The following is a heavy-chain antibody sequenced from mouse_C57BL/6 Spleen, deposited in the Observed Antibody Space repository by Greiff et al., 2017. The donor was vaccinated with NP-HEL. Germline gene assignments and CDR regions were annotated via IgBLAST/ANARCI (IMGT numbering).Heavy chain of an antibody. J-gene: IGHJ4*01. Sequence: DVMLVESGGGLVQPKGSLKLSCAASGFSFNTYAMNWVRQAPGKGLEWVARIRSKSNNYATYYADSVKDRFTISRDDSESMLYLQMNNLKTEDTAMYYCVRPIYYDYDYYAMDYWGQGTSVTVSS. CDR3: VRPIYYDYDYYAMDY. D-gene: IGHD2-4*01. V-gene: IGHV10-1*01. CDR1: GFSFNTYA. CDR2: IRSKSNNYAT.